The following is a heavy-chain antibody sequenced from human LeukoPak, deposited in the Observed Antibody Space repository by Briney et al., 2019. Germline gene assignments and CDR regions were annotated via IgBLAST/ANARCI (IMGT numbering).Heavy chain of an antibody. Sequence: PGGSLRLSCAASGFTVSDNYMSWVRQTPGEGLEWVPVIFGGSTYYADSVKGRFTISRDNSKNTLYLQMDSLRAEDTAIYYCVKEARGTTVYYWGQGTLVTVSS. CDR1: GFTVSDNY. J-gene: IGHJ4*02. CDR2: IFGGST. D-gene: IGHD4-17*01. V-gene: IGHV3-66*01. CDR3: VKEARGTTVYY.